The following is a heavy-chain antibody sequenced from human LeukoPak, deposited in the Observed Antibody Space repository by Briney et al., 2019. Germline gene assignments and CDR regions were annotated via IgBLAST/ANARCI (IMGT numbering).Heavy chain of an antibody. V-gene: IGHV4-39*02. CDR2: IYYSGST. Sequence: SETLSLTCTVSGGSISSSSYYWGWIRQPPGKGLEWIGSIYYSGSTYYNPSLKSRVTISVDTSKNQFSLKLSSVTAADTAVYYCAREILAPGKTHDYWGQGTLVTVSS. CDR1: GGSISSSSYY. J-gene: IGHJ4*02. CDR3: AREILAPGKTHDY.